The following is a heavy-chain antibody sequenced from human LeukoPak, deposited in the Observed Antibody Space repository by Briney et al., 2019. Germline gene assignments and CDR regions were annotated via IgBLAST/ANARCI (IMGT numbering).Heavy chain of an antibody. D-gene: IGHD2-8*01. CDR3: AKRITVSAGYYLDS. V-gene: IGHV3-23*01. J-gene: IGHJ4*02. CDR1: GFSFSSFA. Sequence: GSLTLSCVGSGFSFSSFAMSLVRQAPGKGLEWVSTVSGGGAYTYYADSVKGRFTVSRDDSKSMHFLQMNSLRPEDTALYFCAKRITVSAGYYLDSWGQGTLVTVSS. CDR2: VSGGGAYT.